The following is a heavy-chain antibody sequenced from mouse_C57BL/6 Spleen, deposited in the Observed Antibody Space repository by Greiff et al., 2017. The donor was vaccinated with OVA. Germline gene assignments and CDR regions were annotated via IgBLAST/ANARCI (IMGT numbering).Heavy chain of an antibody. CDR1: GYTFTDYE. D-gene: IGHD2-5*01. Sequence: QVQLQQSGAELVRPGASVTLSCKASGYTFTDYEMHWVKQTPVRGLEWIGAIDPETGGTAYNQKFKGKAILTADKSSSTAYMELRSLTSEDSAVYYCTSHSTHFDYWGQGTTLTVSA. CDR2: IDPETGGT. V-gene: IGHV1-15*01. CDR3: TSHSTHFDY. J-gene: IGHJ2*01.